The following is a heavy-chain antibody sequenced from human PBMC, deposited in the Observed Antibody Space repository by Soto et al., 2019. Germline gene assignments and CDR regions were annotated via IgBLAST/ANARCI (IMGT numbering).Heavy chain of an antibody. J-gene: IGHJ6*03. Sequence: GGSLRLSCAAPGFTFSSYAMSWVRQAPGKGLEWVSAISGSGGSTYYADSVKGRFTISRDNSKNTLYLQMNSLRAEDTAVYYCAKAERDSSYYYYYMDVWGKGTTVTVSS. CDR3: AKAERDSSYYYYYMDV. CDR1: GFTFSSYA. CDR2: ISGSGGST. V-gene: IGHV3-23*01. D-gene: IGHD3-22*01.